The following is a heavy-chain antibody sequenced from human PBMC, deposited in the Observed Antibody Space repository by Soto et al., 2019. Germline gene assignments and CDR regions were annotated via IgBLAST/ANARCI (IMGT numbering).Heavy chain of an antibody. CDR3: AKDQNDYGEFGDWAFEH. CDR1: RFTFNRYV. V-gene: IGHV3-23*01. Sequence: GGSLRLSCVASRFTFNRYVMNWVRQAPGKGLEWVSAISSSGAYTYYTDSVRGRFTISRDNSKNTLFLQMNSLTVDDTAMYYCAKDQNDYGEFGDWAFEHWGQGTLVTVSS. J-gene: IGHJ4*02. CDR2: ISSSGAYT. D-gene: IGHD3-16*01.